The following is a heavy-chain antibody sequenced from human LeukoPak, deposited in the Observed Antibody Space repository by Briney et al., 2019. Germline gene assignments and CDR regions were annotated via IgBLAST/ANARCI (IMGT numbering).Heavy chain of an antibody. CDR2: IIPILGIA. CDR1: GGTFSSYA. CDR3: ASTYDSSGYYYDY. J-gene: IGHJ4*02. D-gene: IGHD3-22*01. Sequence: SVTVSCKASGGTFSSYAISWVRQAPGQGLEWMGRIIPILGIANYAQKFQGRVTITADKSTSTAYMELSSLRSEDTAVYYCASTYDSSGYYYDYWGQGTLVTVSS. V-gene: IGHV1-69*04.